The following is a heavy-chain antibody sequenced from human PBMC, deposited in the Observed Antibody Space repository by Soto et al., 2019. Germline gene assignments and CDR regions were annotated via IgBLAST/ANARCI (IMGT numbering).Heavy chain of an antibody. Sequence: QVQLVESGGGVVQPGRSLRLSCAASGFTFSSYGMHWVRQAPGKGLEWVAVISYDGSNKYYADSVKGRFTISRDNSKNPLYLQMNSLRAEDTAVYYCAKVPYSSGWYGDYWGQGTLVTVSS. CDR2: ISYDGSNK. CDR1: GFTFSSYG. CDR3: AKVPYSSGWYGDY. D-gene: IGHD6-19*01. V-gene: IGHV3-30*18. J-gene: IGHJ4*02.